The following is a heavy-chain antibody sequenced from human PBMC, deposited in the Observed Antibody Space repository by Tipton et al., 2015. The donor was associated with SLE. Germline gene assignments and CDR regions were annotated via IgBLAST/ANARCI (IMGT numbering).Heavy chain of an antibody. D-gene: IGHD2-2*01. CDR3: ARGGIVVVPAAPFDY. V-gene: IGHV3-9*03. CDR2: ISWNSGSI. CDR1: GFTFDDYA. J-gene: IGHJ4*02. Sequence: SLRLSCAASGFTFDDYAMHWVRQAPGKGLEWVSGISWNSGSIGYADSVKGRFTISRDNAKNSLYLQMNSLRAEDMALYYCARGGIVVVPAAPFDYWGQGTLVTVSS.